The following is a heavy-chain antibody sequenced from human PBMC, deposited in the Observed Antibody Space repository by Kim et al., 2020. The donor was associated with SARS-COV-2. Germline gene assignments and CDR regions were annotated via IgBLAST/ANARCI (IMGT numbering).Heavy chain of an antibody. Sequence: YYNPSRKSRVTISVDTSKNQFTLKMSTVHAADTAVYYCASTTREDSGFDYWGQGNLVTVS. CDR3: ASTTREDSGFDY. D-gene: IGHD6-6*01. J-gene: IGHJ4*02. V-gene: IGHV4-31*02.